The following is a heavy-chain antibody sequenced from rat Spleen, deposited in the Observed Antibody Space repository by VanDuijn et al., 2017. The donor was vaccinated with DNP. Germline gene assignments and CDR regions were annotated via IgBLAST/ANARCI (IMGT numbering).Heavy chain of an antibody. V-gene: IGHV10-5*01. CDR2: IRTKPNNYAT. J-gene: IGHJ2*01. Sequence: QLVESGGGLVQPKESLKISCAASGFTFSNAAMYWVRQAPGKGLEWVARIRTKPNNYATYYADSVKGRFTISRDDSKSMVYLQMDNLKTEDTAMYYCTAFNYGGYDSWGQGVKVTVSP. D-gene: IGHD1-11*01. CDR1: GFTFSNAA. CDR3: TAFNYGGYDS.